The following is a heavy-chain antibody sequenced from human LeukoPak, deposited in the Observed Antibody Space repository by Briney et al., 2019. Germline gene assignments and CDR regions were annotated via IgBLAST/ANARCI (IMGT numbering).Heavy chain of an antibody. CDR2: IYYSGST. CDR3: ARDSSGWYYFDY. D-gene: IGHD6-19*01. V-gene: IGHV4-59*01. CDR1: GRSISSYY. Sequence: PSETLSLTCTVSGRSISSYYWSWIRHPPGKGLEWIGYIYYSGSTNYNPSLKSRVTISVDTSKNQFSLKLSSVTAADTAVYYCARDSSGWYYFDYWGQGTLVTVSS. J-gene: IGHJ4*02.